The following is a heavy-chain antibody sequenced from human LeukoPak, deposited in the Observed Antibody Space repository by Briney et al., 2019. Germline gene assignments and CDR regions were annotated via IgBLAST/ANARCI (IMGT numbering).Heavy chain of an antibody. D-gene: IGHD1-20*01. CDR2: ISAYNGNT. V-gene: IGHV1-18*01. Sequence: ASVKVSCKASGYTFTSYGISWVRQAPGQGLEWMGWISAYNGNTNYAQKLQGRVTMTTDTSTSTAYMELRSLRSDDTAVYYCATESRDNWNLYYFDYWGQGTLVTVSS. J-gene: IGHJ4*02. CDR3: ATESRDNWNLYYFDY. CDR1: GYTFTSYG.